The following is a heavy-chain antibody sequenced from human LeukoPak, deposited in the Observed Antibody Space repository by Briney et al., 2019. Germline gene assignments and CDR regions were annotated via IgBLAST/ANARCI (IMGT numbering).Heavy chain of an antibody. Sequence: ASVKVSCKTSGYIFIDYYLHWVRQAPGQGLEWMGWINPNNGGTHYAQKFQGRVTATRDTSIRTAYMELSGLRSDDTALYYCARDKNTAVSAFDPWGQGTLVTVSS. CDR2: INPNNGGT. CDR1: GYIFIDYY. D-gene: IGHD5-18*01. V-gene: IGHV1-2*02. CDR3: ARDKNTAVSAFDP. J-gene: IGHJ5*02.